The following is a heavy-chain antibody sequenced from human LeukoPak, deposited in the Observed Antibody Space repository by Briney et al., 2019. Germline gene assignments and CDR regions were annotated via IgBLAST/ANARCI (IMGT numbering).Heavy chain of an antibody. CDR3: ARQGVGATDC. D-gene: IGHD1-26*01. J-gene: IGHJ4*02. Sequence: SETLSLTCAVYGGSFSGYYWSWIRQPPGKGLEWIGEINHSGSTNYNPSLKSRVTISIDTSKNQFSLKLSSVTAADTAVYYCARQGVGATDCWGQGTLVTVSS. CDR2: INHSGST. V-gene: IGHV4-34*01. CDR1: GGSFSGYY.